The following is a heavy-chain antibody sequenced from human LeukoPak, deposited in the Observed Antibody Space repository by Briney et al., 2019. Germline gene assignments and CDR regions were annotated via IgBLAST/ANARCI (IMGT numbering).Heavy chain of an antibody. CDR2: INPNSGGT. D-gene: IGHD3-9*01. CDR1: GYTFTGYY. CDR3: ARGYYDILTGQRDYLDY. J-gene: IGHJ4*02. V-gene: IGHV1-2*02. Sequence: ASVKVSCKASGYTFTGYYMHWVRQAPGQGLEWMGWINPNSGGTNYAQKFQGRVTMTRDTSISTAYMELSRLRSDDTAVYYCARGYYDILTGQRDYLDYWGQGTLVTVSS.